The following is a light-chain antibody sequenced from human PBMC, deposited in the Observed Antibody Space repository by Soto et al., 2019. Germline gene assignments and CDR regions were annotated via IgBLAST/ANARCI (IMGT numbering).Light chain of an antibody. Sequence: ENVLPLVTSNLSESPGTRPTLTCRASQSVSSSYVAWYQQKPGQAPRLLIYCGSSRDTGIPDRFSGSGSGTDLTLTITALQPEDFAVYYCQQLVNSPLPLGQGTRLEIK. CDR3: QQLVNSPLP. CDR2: CGS. J-gene: IGKJ5*01. CDR1: QSVSSSY. V-gene: IGKV3-20*01.